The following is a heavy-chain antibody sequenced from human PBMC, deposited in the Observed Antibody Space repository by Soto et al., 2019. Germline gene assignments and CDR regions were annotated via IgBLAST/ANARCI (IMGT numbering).Heavy chain of an antibody. J-gene: IGHJ6*02. CDR2: IIPIFDTA. D-gene: IGHD2-15*01. CDR3: ARHDCISSSCYYYYYYGMDV. V-gene: IGHV1-69*13. Sequence: SVKVSCKASGGTFSSYAISWVRQAPGQGLEWMGGIIPIFDTANYAQKFQGRVTITADESTSTAYMELSSLRSEDTAVYYCARHDCISSSCYYYYYYGMDVWGQGNTVTVSS. CDR1: GGTFSSYA.